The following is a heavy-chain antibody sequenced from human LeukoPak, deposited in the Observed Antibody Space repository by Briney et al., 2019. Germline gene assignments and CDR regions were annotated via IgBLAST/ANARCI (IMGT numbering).Heavy chain of an antibody. Sequence: ASVKVSCKASGYTFTGYYMHWARQAPGQGLEWMGWINPNSGGTNYAQKFQGRVTMTRDTSISTAYMELSRLRSDDTAVYYCARDGSNTVTTEHGMDVWGQGTTVTVS. CDR1: GYTFTGYY. CDR3: ARDGSNTVTTEHGMDV. CDR2: INPNSGGT. J-gene: IGHJ6*02. V-gene: IGHV1-2*02. D-gene: IGHD4-17*01.